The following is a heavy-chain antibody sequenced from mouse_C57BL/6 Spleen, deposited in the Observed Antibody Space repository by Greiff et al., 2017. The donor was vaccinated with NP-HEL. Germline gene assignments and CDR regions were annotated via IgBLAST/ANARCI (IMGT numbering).Heavy chain of an antibody. V-gene: IGHV1-66*01. CDR2: IYPGSGNT. CDR3: ANRYDYGGWFAY. CDR1: GYSFTSYY. D-gene: IGHD2-4*01. Sequence: QVQLQQSGPELVKPGASVKISCKASGYSFTSYYIHWVKQRPGQGLEWIGWIYPGSGNTKYNEKFKGKATLTADTSSSTAYMQLSSLTSEDSAVYYCANRYDYGGWFAYWGQGTLVTVSA. J-gene: IGHJ3*01.